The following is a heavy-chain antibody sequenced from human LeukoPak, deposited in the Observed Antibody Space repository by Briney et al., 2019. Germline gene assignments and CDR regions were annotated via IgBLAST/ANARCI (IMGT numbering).Heavy chain of an antibody. CDR1: GFTVSSNY. D-gene: IGHD3-22*01. V-gene: IGHV3-23*01. CDR2: ISGSGGST. J-gene: IGHJ5*02. Sequence: GGSLRLSCAASGFTVSSNYMSWVRQAPGKGLEWVSAISGSGGSTYYADSVKGRFTISRDNSKNTLYLQMNSLRAEDTAVYYCAKTAYDSSAPFDPWGQGTLVTVSS. CDR3: AKTAYDSSAPFDP.